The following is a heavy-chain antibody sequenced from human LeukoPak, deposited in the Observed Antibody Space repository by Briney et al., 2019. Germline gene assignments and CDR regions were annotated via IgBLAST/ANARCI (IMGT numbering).Heavy chain of an antibody. Sequence: GGSLRHSCVASGFTFSDYYMSWLRQAPGKRLEWVSYISSDSSNIYYADSVKGRFTISRDNAKNSLYLHMNSLRTEDTAVYYCANTEYQRLGTDYWGQGTLVTVSS. CDR2: ISSDSSNI. J-gene: IGHJ4*02. D-gene: IGHD2-2*01. V-gene: IGHV3-11*04. CDR1: GFTFSDYY. CDR3: ANTEYQRLGTDY.